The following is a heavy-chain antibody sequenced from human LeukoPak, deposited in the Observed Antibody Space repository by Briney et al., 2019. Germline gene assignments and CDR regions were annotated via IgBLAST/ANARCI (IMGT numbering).Heavy chain of an antibody. J-gene: IGHJ4*02. CDR2: INPDGSAE. V-gene: IGHV3-7*01. CDR3: ARLFGGVTTFDY. Sequence: PGGSLRLSCAAFGFSISNYWMSWVRQGPGKGLEWVASINPDGSAERYVDSVKGRFTISRDNAKNSMYLQMNSLSAEDTALFYCARLFGGVTTFDYWGQGTLVTVSS. D-gene: IGHD4-17*01. CDR1: GFSISNYW.